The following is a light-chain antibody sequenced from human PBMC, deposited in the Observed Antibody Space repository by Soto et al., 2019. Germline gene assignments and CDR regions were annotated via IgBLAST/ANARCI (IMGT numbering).Light chain of an antibody. CDR1: QSINSD. V-gene: IGKV3D-15*01. CDR3: QQLKSYPLT. CDR2: GAS. Sequence: EIVMTQSPATLSVSPGETTRLSCRASQSINSDVAWYQQKVGQTPRLLIHGASTRATGIAAWFSGRGSGTYFTLTISILEAEDFANYYCQQLKSYPLTFGGGTKVDIK. J-gene: IGKJ4*01.